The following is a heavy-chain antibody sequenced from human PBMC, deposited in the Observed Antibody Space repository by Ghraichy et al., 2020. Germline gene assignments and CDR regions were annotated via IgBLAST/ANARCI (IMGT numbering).Heavy chain of an antibody. CDR2: IYYGGTT. CDR3: ARLPFSSRGWFDP. V-gene: IGHV4-39*01. J-gene: IGHJ5*02. Sequence: SETLSLTCTVSGGSLSSSGYYWGWIRQPPGKGLEWIGSIYYGGTTYYNPSLQSRVTISVDTSKNQFSLRLSSVTAADTAVFYCARLPFSSRGWFDPWGQGTLVPVSA. CDR1: GGSLSSSGYY. D-gene: IGHD6-13*01.